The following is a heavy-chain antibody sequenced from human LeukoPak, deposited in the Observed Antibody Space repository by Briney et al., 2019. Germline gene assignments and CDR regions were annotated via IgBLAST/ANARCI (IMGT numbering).Heavy chain of an antibody. CDR2: ISYDGSNK. CDR3: ARLTGTYFDY. V-gene: IGHV3-30-3*01. J-gene: IGHJ4*02. CDR1: GFTFSNAW. Sequence: GGSLRLSCAASGFTFSNAWMSWVRQAPGKGLEWVAVISYDGSNKYYADSVKGRFTISRDNSKNTLYLQMNSLRAEDTVVYYCARLTGTYFDYWGQGTLVTVSS.